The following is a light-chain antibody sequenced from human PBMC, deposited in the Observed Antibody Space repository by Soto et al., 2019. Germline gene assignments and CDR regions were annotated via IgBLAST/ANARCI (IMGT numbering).Light chain of an antibody. Sequence: ELVMTQSPATLSVSPGERGTLSCRASQSISTELAWYQQKPGQPPRLLIYSASTRATGVPARFTGSGSGSEFTLTISGLQSEDFAVYYCQQGHNWPLTFGQGTRLEI. CDR1: QSISTE. CDR2: SAS. V-gene: IGKV3-15*01. J-gene: IGKJ2*01. CDR3: QQGHNWPLT.